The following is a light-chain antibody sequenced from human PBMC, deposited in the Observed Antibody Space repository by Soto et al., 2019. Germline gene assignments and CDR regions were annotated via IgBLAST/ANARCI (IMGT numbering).Light chain of an antibody. CDR2: GSS. J-gene: IGKJ5*01. CDR3: QQHNNWPPIT. Sequence: EIVMTQSPATLSMCPGERVTLSCRASQSVSNNLVWYQQKPGQAPRLLMYGSSIRATGIPARFSGSGSGTEFTLTISSLQSEDFAVYYCQQHNNWPPITFGQGTRLEIK. CDR1: QSVSNN. V-gene: IGKV3-15*01.